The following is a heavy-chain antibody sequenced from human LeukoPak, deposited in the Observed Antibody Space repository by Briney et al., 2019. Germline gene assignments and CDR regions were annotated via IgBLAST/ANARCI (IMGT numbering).Heavy chain of an antibody. J-gene: IGHJ4*02. CDR1: GDSVSINSAV. CDR2: TYYRSKWYT. V-gene: IGHV6-1*01. D-gene: IGHD3-10*01. Sequence: PSETLSLTCAISGDSVSINSAVWNWIRQSPSRGLEWLGRTYYRSKWYTDYAVSVKSRITINPDTSKNQLSLHLNSVTPEDTAVYYCARDSAYGSGNYYDYWGQGTLVTVSS. CDR3: ARDSAYGSGNYYDY.